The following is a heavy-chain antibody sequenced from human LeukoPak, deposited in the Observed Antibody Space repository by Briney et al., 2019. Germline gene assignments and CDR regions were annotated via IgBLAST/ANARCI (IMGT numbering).Heavy chain of an antibody. CDR1: GGSISSGDYY. V-gene: IGHV4-30-4*01. Sequence: SETLSLTCTVSGGSISSGDYYWSWIRQPPGKGLEWIGYIYYSGSTYYNPSLKSQVTISVDTSKNQFSLKLNSVTPEDTAVYYCARDPATMVRGVITTAYFDYWGQGTLVTVSS. CDR3: ARDPATMVRGVITTAYFDY. J-gene: IGHJ4*02. CDR2: IYYSGST. D-gene: IGHD3-10*01.